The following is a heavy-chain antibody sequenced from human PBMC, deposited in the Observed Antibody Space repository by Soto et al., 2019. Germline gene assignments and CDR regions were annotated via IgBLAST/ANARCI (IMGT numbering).Heavy chain of an antibody. D-gene: IGHD3-10*01. CDR3: ATNYGSGSTHFDY. CDR2: IIPMLGMS. CDR1: GDTFNFYT. J-gene: IGHJ4*02. V-gene: IGHV1-69*02. Sequence: QVQLVQSGAEVKKPGSPVRVSCTASGDTFNFYTISWVRQVPGQGPEWMGRIIPMLGMSNYAQKFQGRVTTIADKSTSTVYMNLSGLTSKDTAVYYCATNYGSGSTHFDYWGQGTLVTVSS.